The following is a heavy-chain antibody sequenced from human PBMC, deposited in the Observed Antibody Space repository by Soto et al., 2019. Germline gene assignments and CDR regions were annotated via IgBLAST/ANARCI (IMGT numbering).Heavy chain of an antibody. D-gene: IGHD3-22*01. V-gene: IGHV1-18*01. CDR3: ARAGYYYDSSGYYYQYYFDY. CDR1: GYTFTSYG. J-gene: IGHJ4*02. CDR2: ISAYNGNT. Sequence: GASVKVSCKASGYTFTSYGISWVRQAPGQGLEWMGWISAYNGNTNYAQKLQGRVTMTTDTSTSTAYMELRSLRSDDTAAYYCARAGYYYDSSGYYYQYYFDYWGQGTLVTVSS.